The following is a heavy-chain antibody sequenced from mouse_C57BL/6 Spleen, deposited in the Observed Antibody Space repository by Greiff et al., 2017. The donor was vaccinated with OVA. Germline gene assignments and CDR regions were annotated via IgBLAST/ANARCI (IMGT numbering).Heavy chain of an antibody. D-gene: IGHD2-5*01. CDR2: ISYDGSN. J-gene: IGHJ1*03. Sequence: EVQLQESGPGLVKPSQSLSLTCSVTGYSITSGYYWNWIRQFPGNKLEWMGYISYDGSNNYNPFLKNPISITRDTSKNQFFLKLNSVTTEDTATYYCARGGAYYSNYDWYFDVWGTGTTVTVSS. CDR3: ARGGAYYSNYDWYFDV. V-gene: IGHV3-6*01. CDR1: GYSITSGYY.